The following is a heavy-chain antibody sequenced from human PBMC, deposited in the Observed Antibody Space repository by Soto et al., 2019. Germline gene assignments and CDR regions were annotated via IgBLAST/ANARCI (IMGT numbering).Heavy chain of an antibody. J-gene: IGHJ5*02. Sequence: SETLSLTCAVYGGAFSGYYWSWIRQPPGKGLEWIGEINHSGSTNYNPSLKSRVTISVDTSKNQFSLKLSSVTAADTAVYYCARPAGLWGSYRRIGNWFDPWGQGTLVTVSS. CDR2: INHSGST. V-gene: IGHV4-34*01. D-gene: IGHD3-16*02. CDR1: GGAFSGYY. CDR3: ARPAGLWGSYRRIGNWFDP.